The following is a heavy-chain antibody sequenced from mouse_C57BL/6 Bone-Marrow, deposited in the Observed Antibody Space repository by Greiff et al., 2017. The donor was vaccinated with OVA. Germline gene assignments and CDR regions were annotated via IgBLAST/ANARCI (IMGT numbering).Heavy chain of an antibody. CDR2: IYPGDGDT. D-gene: IGHD2-1*01. V-gene: IGHV1-82*01. Sequence: QVQLQQSGPELVKPGASVKISCKASGYAFSSSWMNWVKQRPGKGLEWIGRIYPGDGDTNYNGKFKGKATLNADKSSSTAYMQLSSLTSEDSAVYFCARHYGNHDYWGQGTTLTDST. J-gene: IGHJ2*01. CDR3: ARHYGNHDY. CDR1: GYAFSSSW.